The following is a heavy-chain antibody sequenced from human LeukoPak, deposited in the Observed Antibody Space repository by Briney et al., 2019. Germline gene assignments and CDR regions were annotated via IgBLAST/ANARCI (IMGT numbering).Heavy chain of an antibody. CDR3: AKGKWIRDSGGHYMDV. CDR2: ITTDRST. CDR1: GFTFDDYG. Sequence: GGSLRLSCAASGFTFDDYGMTWVRQAPGKGLEWVSTITTDRSTYYADSVKGRFTISRDNSKSTLYLQMNSLRAEDTAVYYCAKGKWIRDSGGHYMDVWGRGTTVAVSS. V-gene: IGHV3-23*01. J-gene: IGHJ6*03. D-gene: IGHD5-12*01.